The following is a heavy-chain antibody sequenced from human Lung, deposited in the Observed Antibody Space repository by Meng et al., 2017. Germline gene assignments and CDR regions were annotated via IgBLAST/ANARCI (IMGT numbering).Heavy chain of an antibody. J-gene: IGHJ4*02. CDR2: IKHSGST. D-gene: IGHD5-24*01. Sequence: QGLLQEWGGGMCQPWGPLSLTCVVSGGSFSNYAWTWTRQPPGKGLEWIWEIKHSGSTNYKPSLESRATISVETSHNNLSLKLGSVTAADTAVHYCARGPTKMAHDFDYWGQGTLVTVSS. CDR3: ARGPTKMAHDFDY. V-gene: IGHV4-34*01. CDR1: GGSFSNYA.